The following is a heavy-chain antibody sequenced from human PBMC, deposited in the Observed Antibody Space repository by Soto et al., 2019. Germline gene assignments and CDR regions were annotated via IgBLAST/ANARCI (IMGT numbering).Heavy chain of an antibody. Sequence: PSETLSLTCAASGDSMSSSDYYWGWIRQPPGKGLEWFGSIYYSGSTYYNPSLQSRVAIPVDTSKNQFSLKLKSVTAADTAIYYCARRTVNIRTFYSGLKTHCFDYWGQGAPVTVSS. D-gene: IGHD6-19*01. CDR1: GDSMSSSDYY. V-gene: IGHV4-39*01. J-gene: IGHJ4*02. CDR2: IYYSGST. CDR3: ARRTVNIRTFYSGLKTHCFDY.